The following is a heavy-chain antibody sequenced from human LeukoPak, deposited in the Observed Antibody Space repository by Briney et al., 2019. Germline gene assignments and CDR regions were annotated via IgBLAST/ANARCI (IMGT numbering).Heavy chain of an antibody. D-gene: IGHD3-3*01. CDR2: ISGSGGST. CDR3: AKEGAFWSGYYKDY. V-gene: IGHV3-23*01. Sequence: PGGSLRLSCAASGFTFSSYAMSWVRQAPGKGLEWVSGISGSGGSTYYADSVKGRFTTSRDNSKNTLYLQMNSLRAEDTAVYYCAKEGAFWSGYYKDYWGQGTLATVSS. J-gene: IGHJ4*02. CDR1: GFTFSSYA.